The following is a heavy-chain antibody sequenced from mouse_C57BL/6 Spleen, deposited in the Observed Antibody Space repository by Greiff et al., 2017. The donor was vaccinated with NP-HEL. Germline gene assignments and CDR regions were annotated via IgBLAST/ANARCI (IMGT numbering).Heavy chain of an antibody. J-gene: IGHJ2*01. D-gene: IGHD1-1*01. CDR1: GFNIKDDY. Sequence: EVKLVESGAELVRPGASVKLSCTASGFNIKDDYMHWVKQRPEQGLEWIGWIDPENGDTEYASKFQGKATITADTSSNTAYLQLSSLTSEDTAVYYCTTGFTTVVAGYFDYWGQGTTLTVSS. V-gene: IGHV14-4*01. CDR3: TTGFTTVVAGYFDY. CDR2: IDPENGDT.